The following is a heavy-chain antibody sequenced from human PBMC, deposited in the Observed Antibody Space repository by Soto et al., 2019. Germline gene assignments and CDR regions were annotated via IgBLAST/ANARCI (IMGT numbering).Heavy chain of an antibody. CDR2: ISYDGSNK. Sequence: QVQLVESGGGVVQPGRSLRLSCAASGFTFSSYAMHWVRQAPGKGLEWVAVISYDGSNKYYADSVKGRFTISRDNSKNTLYLQMNSLRAEDTAVYYCATRPGRYSGYDFDYWGQGTLVTVSS. J-gene: IGHJ4*02. V-gene: IGHV3-30-3*01. D-gene: IGHD5-12*01. CDR1: GFTFSSYA. CDR3: ATRPGRYSGYDFDY.